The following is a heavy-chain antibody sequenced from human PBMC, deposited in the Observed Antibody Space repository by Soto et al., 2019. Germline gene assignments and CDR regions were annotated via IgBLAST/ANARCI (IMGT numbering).Heavy chain of an antibody. Sequence: GGSLRLSCAASGFTFSSYAVSWVRQAPGGGREWVSAISGSGGSTYYADSVKGRFTISRDNSKNTLYLQMNSLRAADTAVYYCAKRRRGIVATSEYYYYYYMDVWGKGTTVPVS. CDR1: GFTFSSYA. J-gene: IGHJ6*03. CDR2: ISGSGGST. V-gene: IGHV3-23*01. CDR3: AKRRRGIVATSEYYYYYYMDV. D-gene: IGHD5-12*01.